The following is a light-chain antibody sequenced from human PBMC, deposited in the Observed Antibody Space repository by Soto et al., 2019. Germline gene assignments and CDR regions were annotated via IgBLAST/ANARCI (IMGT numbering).Light chain of an antibody. V-gene: IGLV2-11*01. CDR2: DVS. J-gene: IGLJ1*01. CDR3: CSYAVTFYV. CDR1: SSDVGTYDC. Sequence: QSVLTQPRSVSGSPGQSVTISCTGTSSDVGTYDCVSWYHQHPGKAPRLMVFDVSERPSGVPDRFSGSKSGNTASLTITRLQVEDEAASYCCSYAVTFYVFGTGTKVTVL.